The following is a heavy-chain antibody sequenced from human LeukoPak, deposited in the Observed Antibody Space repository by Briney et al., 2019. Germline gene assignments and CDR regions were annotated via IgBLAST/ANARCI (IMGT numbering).Heavy chain of an antibody. Sequence: GGSLRLSCAASGFTFSSYWMSWVRQAPGKGLEWVANIKQDGSEKYYVDSVKGRFTISRDNAKNSLYLQMNSLRAEDTAVYYCARDKIVGATNFDYWGQGTLVTVSS. CDR1: GFTFSSYW. D-gene: IGHD1-26*01. J-gene: IGHJ4*02. CDR2: IKQDGSEK. V-gene: IGHV3-7*03. CDR3: ARDKIVGATNFDY.